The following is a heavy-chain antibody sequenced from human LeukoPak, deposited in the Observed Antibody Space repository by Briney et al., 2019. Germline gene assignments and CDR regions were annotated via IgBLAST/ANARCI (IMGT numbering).Heavy chain of an antibody. CDR3: ARVERNGTPYYYDSSGYYRY. CDR1: GYTFTGYY. D-gene: IGHD3-22*01. CDR2: INPNSGGT. Sequence: GASVKVSCKASGYTFTGYYMHWVRQAPGQGLEWMGWINPNSGGTNYAQKFQGRVTITADKSTSTAYMELSSLRSEDTAVYYCARVERNGTPYYYDSSGYYRYWGQGTLVTVSS. J-gene: IGHJ4*02. V-gene: IGHV1-2*02.